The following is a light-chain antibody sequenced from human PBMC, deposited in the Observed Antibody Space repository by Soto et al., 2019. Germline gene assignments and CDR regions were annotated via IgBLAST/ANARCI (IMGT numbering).Light chain of an antibody. CDR1: SNDIGSYNY. J-gene: IGLJ2*01. CDR3: HSYQL. V-gene: IGLV2-14*03. CDR2: DVS. Sequence: QSALTQPASLCGSSRQSITISCTGSSNDIGSYNYVSWYQQHPGKAPKLIIFDVSNRPSGVSNRFSGSRSGNTASLTISQLQTEDEADYFCHSYQLIGGGTKLTVL.